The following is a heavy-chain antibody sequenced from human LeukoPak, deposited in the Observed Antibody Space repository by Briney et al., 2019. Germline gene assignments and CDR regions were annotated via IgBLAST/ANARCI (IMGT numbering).Heavy chain of an antibody. CDR3: ARHVRDSSGWPFDY. V-gene: IGHV5-51*01. CDR2: IYPGDSDT. Sequence: GESLKISCKGSGYSFTSYWIAWVRQMPGEGLEWMGIIYPGDSDTRYSPSFQGQVTISADKSISTAYLQWSSLKASDTATYYCARHVRDSSGWPFDYWGQGTLVTVSS. D-gene: IGHD6-19*01. CDR1: GYSFTSYW. J-gene: IGHJ4*02.